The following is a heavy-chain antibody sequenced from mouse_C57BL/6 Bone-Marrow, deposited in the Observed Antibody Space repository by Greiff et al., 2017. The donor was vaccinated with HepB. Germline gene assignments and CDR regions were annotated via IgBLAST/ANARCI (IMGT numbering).Heavy chain of an antibody. J-gene: IGHJ1*03. CDR3: ARSRHGSSYGFDV. Sequence: EVKLEESGGGLVKPGGSLKLSCAASGFTFSDYGMHWVRQAPEKGLEWVAYISSGSSTIYYADTVKGRFTISRDNAKNTLFLQMTSLRSEDTAMYYCARSRHGSSYGFDVWGTGTTVTVSS. CDR1: GFTFSDYG. CDR2: ISSGSSTI. V-gene: IGHV5-17*01. D-gene: IGHD1-1*01.